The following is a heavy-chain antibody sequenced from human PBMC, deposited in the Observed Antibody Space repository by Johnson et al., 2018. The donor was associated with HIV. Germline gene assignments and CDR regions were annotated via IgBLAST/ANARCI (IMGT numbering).Heavy chain of an antibody. V-gene: IGHV3-23*04. CDR2: ISGSGGST. Sequence: MQLVESGGGLVQPGRSLRLSCAASGFTFSSYAMSWVRQAPGKGLEWVSAISGSGGSTYYADSVKGRFTISRDNSKNTLYLQMNSLRAEDTAVYYCAKQETSPAAGTFGAFDIWGQGTMVTVSS. CDR3: AKQETSPAAGTFGAFDI. D-gene: IGHD6-13*01. CDR1: GFTFSSYA. J-gene: IGHJ3*02.